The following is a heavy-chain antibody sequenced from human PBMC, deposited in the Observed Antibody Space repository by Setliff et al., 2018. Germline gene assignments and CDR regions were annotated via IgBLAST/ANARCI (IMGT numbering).Heavy chain of an antibody. CDR1: GGTFSSYA. CDR2: IIPIFGTA. V-gene: IGHV1-69*13. CDR3: ARDLIDPDYGDYLSFYYYGMDV. J-gene: IGHJ6*02. D-gene: IGHD4-17*01. Sequence: SVKVSCKASGGTFSSYAISWVRQAPGQGLEWMGGIIPIFGTANYAQKFQGRVTITADESTSTAYMELSSLRSGDTAVYYCARDLIDPDYGDYLSFYYYGMDVWGQGTTVTVSS.